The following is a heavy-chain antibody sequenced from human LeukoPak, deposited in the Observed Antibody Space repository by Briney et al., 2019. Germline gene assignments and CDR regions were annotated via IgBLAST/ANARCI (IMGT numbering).Heavy chain of an antibody. Sequence: SETLSLTCTVSGGSISSYYWSWIRQPPGKGLEWIGYIYYSGSTNYNPSLKSRVTISVDTSKSQFSLKLSSVTAADTAVYYCARDYGSGSYYNGDAFDIWGQGTMVTVSS. J-gene: IGHJ3*02. CDR2: IYYSGST. D-gene: IGHD3-10*01. CDR1: GGSISSYY. CDR3: ARDYGSGSYYNGDAFDI. V-gene: IGHV4-59*01.